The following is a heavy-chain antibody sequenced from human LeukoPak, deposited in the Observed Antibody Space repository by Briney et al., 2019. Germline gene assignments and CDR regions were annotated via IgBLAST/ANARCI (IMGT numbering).Heavy chain of an antibody. CDR3: AKDSEDSSSWLFDY. D-gene: IGHD6-13*01. Sequence: PGGSLRLSCAASGFTFDDYGMSWVRQAPGKGLEWVSLISWDGGSTYYADSVKGRFTISRDNSKNSLYLQMNSLRTEDTALYYCAKDSEDSSSWLFDYWGQGTLVTVSS. CDR2: ISWDGGST. J-gene: IGHJ4*02. CDR1: GFTFDDYG. V-gene: IGHV3-43*01.